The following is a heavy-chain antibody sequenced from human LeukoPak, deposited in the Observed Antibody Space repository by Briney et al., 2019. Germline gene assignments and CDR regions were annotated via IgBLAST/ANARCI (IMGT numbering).Heavy chain of an antibody. CDR3: AKGYYYDSSGYFDY. CDR2: ISGSGGST. D-gene: IGHD3-22*01. V-gene: IGHV3-23*01. J-gene: IGHJ4*02. CDR1: GFTFSSYG. Sequence: PGGSLRLSCAASGFTFSSYGMSWVRQAPAKGLEWVSAISGSGGSTYYADSVKGRFTISRDNSKNTLYLQMNSLRAEDTAVYYCAKGYYYDSSGYFDYWGQGTLVTVSS.